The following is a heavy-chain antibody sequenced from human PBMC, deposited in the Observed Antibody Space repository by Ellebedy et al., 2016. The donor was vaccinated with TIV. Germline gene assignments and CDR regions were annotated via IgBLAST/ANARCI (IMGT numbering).Heavy chain of an antibody. D-gene: IGHD1-26*01. J-gene: IGHJ3*02. CDR3: AVVSRWEAFDI. Sequence: SVKVSCXASGGTFNSDAFTWVRQAPGQGLEWMGRLIPLLGIPDYAQKFQGRVTITADKSTRTVYMGLSSLRSEDTAVYYCAVVSRWEAFDIWGQGTMVTVSS. V-gene: IGHV1-69*04. CDR1: GGTFNSDA. CDR2: LIPLLGIP.